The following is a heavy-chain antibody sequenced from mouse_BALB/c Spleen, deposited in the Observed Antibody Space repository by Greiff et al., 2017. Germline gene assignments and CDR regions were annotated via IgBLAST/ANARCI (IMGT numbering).Heavy chain of an antibody. CDR3: TRQYGNGWFAY. CDR2: IRLKSNNYAT. V-gene: IGHV6-6*02. Sequence: EVHLVESGGGLVQPGGSMKLSCVASGFTFSNYWMNWVRQSPEKGLEWVAEIRLKSNNYATHYAESVKGRFTISRDDSKSSVYLQMNNLRAEDTGIYYCTRQYGNGWFAYWGQGTLVTVSA. J-gene: IGHJ3*01. CDR1: GFTFSNYW. D-gene: IGHD2-10*02.